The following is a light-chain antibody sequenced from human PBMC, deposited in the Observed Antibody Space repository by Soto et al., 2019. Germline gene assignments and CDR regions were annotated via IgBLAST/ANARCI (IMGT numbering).Light chain of an antibody. CDR3: QQYDNWPRT. CDR1: QSVRTT. V-gene: IGKV3-15*01. CDR2: GAS. Sequence: EIVMTQSPATLSVSPGERAPLSWRASQSVRTTVAWYQQKPGQAPRLLLYGASTRATGIPARFSGSGSGTDFTLTISSLQSEDLGVYYCQQYDNWPRTFGQGTKVDIK. J-gene: IGKJ1*01.